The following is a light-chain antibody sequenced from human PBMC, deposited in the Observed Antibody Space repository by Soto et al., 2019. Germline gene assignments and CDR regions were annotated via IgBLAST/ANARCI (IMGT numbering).Light chain of an antibody. J-gene: IGKJ1*01. Sequence: DIQLTQSPSSLSASVGDKVTITCRASQSIRSYLNWVQQKPGKAPKLLIYDASSLQSGVPSRFSGSGSGTDFTLTISSLQPEDFATYYCQQSYSTPRTFGQGTKV. CDR3: QQSYSTPRT. CDR2: DAS. CDR1: QSIRSY. V-gene: IGKV1-39*01.